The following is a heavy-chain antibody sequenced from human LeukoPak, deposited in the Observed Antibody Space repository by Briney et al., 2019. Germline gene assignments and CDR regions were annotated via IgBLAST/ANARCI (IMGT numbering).Heavy chain of an antibody. D-gene: IGHD1-20*01. CDR3: ARGGITGIHSAFDI. J-gene: IGHJ3*02. CDR2: INPSGGSK. CDR1: GYTFTSYY. V-gene: IGHV1-46*01. Sequence: GASVKVSYKASGYTFTSYYMHWVRQAPGQGGEWMGVINPSGGSKSYAQKFQGRVTMTRDMSTSTVYMELSSLRSEDTAVYYCARGGITGIHSAFDIWGQGTMVTVSS.